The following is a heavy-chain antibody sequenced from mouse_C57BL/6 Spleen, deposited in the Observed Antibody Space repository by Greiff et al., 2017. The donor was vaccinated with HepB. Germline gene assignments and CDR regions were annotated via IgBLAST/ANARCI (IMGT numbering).Heavy chain of an antibody. CDR3: ASGYYGSSYGFAY. V-gene: IGHV2-6*01. Sequence: VKLQESGPGLVAPSQSLSITCTVSGFSLTSYGVDWVRQSPGKGLEWLGVIWGVGSTNYNSALKSRLSISKDNSKSQVFLKMNSLQTDDTAMYYCASGYYGSSYGFAYWGQGTLVTVSA. D-gene: IGHD1-1*01. CDR1: GFSLTSYG. J-gene: IGHJ3*01. CDR2: IWGVGST.